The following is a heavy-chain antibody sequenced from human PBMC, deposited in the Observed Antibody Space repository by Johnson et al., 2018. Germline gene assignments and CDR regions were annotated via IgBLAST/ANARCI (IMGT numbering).Heavy chain of an antibody. Sequence: QVQLVESGGGVVQPGRSLRLSCAASGFTFSSYGLHWVRQAPGKGLEGVAVISYDGSNKYYAAYVKGRFTISRDNSKNSLYLQMNSLRAEDTALYYCANDIGSYGTYYYYMDVWGKGTTVTVSS. CDR3: ANDIGSYGTYYYYMDV. CDR2: ISYDGSNK. D-gene: IGHD5-18*01. CDR1: GFTFSSYG. V-gene: IGHV3-30*18. J-gene: IGHJ6*03.